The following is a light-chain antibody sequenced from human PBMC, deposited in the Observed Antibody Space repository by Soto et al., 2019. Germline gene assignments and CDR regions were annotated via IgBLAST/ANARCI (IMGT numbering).Light chain of an antibody. Sequence: QSVLTQPPSASGTPGQRVTISCSGSSSNIESNYVYWYQQLPGTAPRLLIYRNNQRPSGVPDRFSGSKSGTSASLASSALRSEDEADYYWTVWDDSLRGRLFGGGTKLTVL. V-gene: IGLV1-47*01. J-gene: IGLJ2*01. CDR3: TVWDDSLRGRL. CDR2: RNN. CDR1: SSNIESNY.